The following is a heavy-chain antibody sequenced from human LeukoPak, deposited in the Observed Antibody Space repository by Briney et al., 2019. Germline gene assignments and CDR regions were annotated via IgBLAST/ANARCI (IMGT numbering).Heavy chain of an antibody. V-gene: IGHV4-59*11. J-gene: IGHJ5*02. Sequence: SETLSLTCTVSGGSISSHYWSWIRQPPGKGLEWIGYIYYSGSTNYNPSLKSRVTISVDTSKNQFSLKLSSVTAADTAVYYCARANDYGDYIWFDPWGQGTLVTVSS. CDR2: IYYSGST. CDR1: GGSISSHY. CDR3: ARANDYGDYIWFDP. D-gene: IGHD4-17*01.